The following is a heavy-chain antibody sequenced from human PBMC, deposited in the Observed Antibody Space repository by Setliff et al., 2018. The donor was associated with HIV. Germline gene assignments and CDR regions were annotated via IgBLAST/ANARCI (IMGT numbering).Heavy chain of an antibody. Sequence: GASVKVSCKASTYTLINYGVSWVRQAPGQGLEWMGWIGSYSGYTIYAQKFQDRLTMTTDTSTTSASRELRSLRSDDTAVYYCVRGHCNSDKCWYTWFDPWGQGTLVTVSS. J-gene: IGHJ5*02. D-gene: IGHD2-2*01. CDR1: TYTLINYG. V-gene: IGHV1-18*01. CDR3: VRGHCNSDKCWYTWFDP. CDR2: IGSYSGYT.